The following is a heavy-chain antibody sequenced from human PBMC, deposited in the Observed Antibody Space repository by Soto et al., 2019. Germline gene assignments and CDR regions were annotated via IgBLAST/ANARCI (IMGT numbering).Heavy chain of an antibody. V-gene: IGHV4-39*01. CDR2: IYYSGST. Sequence: SETLSLPCTVSGGSISSSSYYWGWIRQPPGKWLEWIGSIYYSGSTYYNPSLKSRVTISVDTSKNQFSLKLSSVTAADTAVYYCARHLRRSYGVDYWGQGTLVTVYS. D-gene: IGHD5-18*01. J-gene: IGHJ4*02. CDR3: ARHLRRSYGVDY. CDR1: GGSISSSSYY.